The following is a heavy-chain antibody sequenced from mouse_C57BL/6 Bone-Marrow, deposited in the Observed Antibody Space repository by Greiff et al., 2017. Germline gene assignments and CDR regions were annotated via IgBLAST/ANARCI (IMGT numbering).Heavy chain of an antibody. V-gene: IGHV1-69*01. CDR1: GYTFTSYW. CDR2: IDPSDSYT. D-gene: IGHD2-2*01. J-gene: IGHJ1*03. CDR3: ARGRGLRRYFEV. Sequence: QVQLQQPGAELVMPGASVKLSCKASGYTFTSYWMHWVKQRPGQGLEWIGEIDPSDSYTNYNQKFKGKSTLTVDKSSSTAYMQLSSLTSEDSAVYYCARGRGLRRYFEVWGTGTTVTVSS.